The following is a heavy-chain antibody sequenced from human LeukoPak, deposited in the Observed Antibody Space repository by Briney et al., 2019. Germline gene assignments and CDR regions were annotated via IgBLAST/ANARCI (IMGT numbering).Heavy chain of an antibody. CDR1: GYTFTGYY. V-gene: IGHV1-2*02. CDR2: INPNSGGT. Sequence: GASVKVSCKASGYTFTGYYMHWVRQAPGQGLEWMGWINPNSGGTNYAQKFQGRVTMTRDTSISTAYMELSRLRSDDTAVYYCATTAVTPDYYYGMDVWGQGTTVTVSS. J-gene: IGHJ6*02. D-gene: IGHD4-17*01. CDR3: ATTAVTPDYYYGMDV.